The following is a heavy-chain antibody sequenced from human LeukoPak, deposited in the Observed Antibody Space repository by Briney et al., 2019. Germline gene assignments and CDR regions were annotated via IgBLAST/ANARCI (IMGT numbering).Heavy chain of an antibody. CDR3: ARVRGILTGYYLYYYYMDV. V-gene: IGHV1-8*03. D-gene: IGHD3-9*01. J-gene: IGHJ6*03. CDR1: GYTFTGYY. CDR2: MNPNSGNT. Sequence: GASVKVSCKASGYTFTGYYMHWVRQAPGQGLEWMGWMNPNSGNTGYAQKFQGRVTITRNTSISTAYMELSSLRSEDTAVYYCARVRGILTGYYLYYYYMDVWGKGTTVTVSS.